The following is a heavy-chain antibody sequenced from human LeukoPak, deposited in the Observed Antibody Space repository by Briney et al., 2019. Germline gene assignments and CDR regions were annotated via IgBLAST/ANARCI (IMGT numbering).Heavy chain of an antibody. CDR1: GGSISSYY. J-gene: IGHJ4*02. D-gene: IGHD4-17*01. CDR2: IYYSGST. Sequence: KPSETLSLTCIVSGGSISSYYWSWIRQPPGKGLEWIGYIYYSGSTNYNPSLKSRVTISVDTSKNQFSLKLSSVTAADTAVYYCARATSYGDYGAAYFDYWGQGTLVTVSS. V-gene: IGHV4-59*01. CDR3: ARATSYGDYGAAYFDY.